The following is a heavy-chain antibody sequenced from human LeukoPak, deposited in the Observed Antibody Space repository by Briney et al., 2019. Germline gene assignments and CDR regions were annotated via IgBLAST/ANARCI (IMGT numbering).Heavy chain of an antibody. CDR2: IYYSGST. D-gene: IGHD3-16*01. J-gene: IGHJ4*02. V-gene: IGHV4-59*01. CDR1: GGSISSYY. CDR3: ATLPGGGGTGY. Sequence: SETLSLTCTVSGGSISSYYWSWIRQPPGKGLEWIGYIYYSGSTNYNPSLKSRVTISVDTSKNQFSVKLSSVTAADTAVYYCATLPGGGGTGYWGQGNLVTVSS.